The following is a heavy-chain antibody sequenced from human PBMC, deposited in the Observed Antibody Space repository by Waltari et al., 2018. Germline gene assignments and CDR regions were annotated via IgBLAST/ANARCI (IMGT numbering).Heavy chain of an antibody. CDR1: GYTFTGYY. CDR2: INPNSGGT. V-gene: IGHV1-2*06. Sequence: QVQLVQSGAEVKKPGASVKVSCKASGYTFTGYYMPWVRQAPGQGLEWMGRINPNSGGTNYAQKFQGRVTMTRDTSISTAYMELTRLRSDDTAVYYCATHPTYGSSWQGYWGQGTLVTVSS. CDR3: ATHPTYGSSWQGY. J-gene: IGHJ4*02. D-gene: IGHD6-13*01.